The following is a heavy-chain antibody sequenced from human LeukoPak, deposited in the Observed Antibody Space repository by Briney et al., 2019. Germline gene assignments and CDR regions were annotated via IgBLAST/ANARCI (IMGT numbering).Heavy chain of an antibody. Sequence: GGSLRLSCAASGFTFSSYGMHWVRQAPGKGLEWVAFIRYDGSNKYYADSVKGRFTFSRDNSKNTLYLQMNSLRAEDTAVYYCAKGKDYYDSSGYYYTYAFDIWGQGTVVTVSS. J-gene: IGHJ3*02. CDR3: AKGKDYYDSSGYYYTYAFDI. D-gene: IGHD3-22*01. CDR1: GFTFSSYG. V-gene: IGHV3-30*02. CDR2: IRYDGSNK.